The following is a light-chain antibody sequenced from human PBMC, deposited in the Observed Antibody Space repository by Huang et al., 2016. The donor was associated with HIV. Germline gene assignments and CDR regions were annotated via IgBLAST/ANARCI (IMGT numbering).Light chain of an antibody. J-gene: IGKJ1*01. CDR2: WAS. CDR3: QQYYSSPQT. CDR1: QSVYSSSTSKDY. V-gene: IGKV4-1*01. Sequence: DIIMTQSPDSLAVSLGEGATLNCRSSQSVYSSSTSKDYMAWFQQKPGQPPRLLLFWASTREAGVPDRFSGSGSGTHFTLTIANLEAEDAAIYYRQQYYSSPQTFGQGTRVEVK.